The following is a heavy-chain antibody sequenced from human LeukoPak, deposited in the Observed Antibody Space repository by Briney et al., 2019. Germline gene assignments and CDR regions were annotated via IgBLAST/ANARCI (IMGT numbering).Heavy chain of an antibody. J-gene: IGHJ4*02. CDR1: GFTFSSYW. CDR2: IKGDGSST. D-gene: IGHD5-18*01. V-gene: IGHV3-74*01. CDR3: ARDGYSFGHDFDY. Sequence: PGGSLRLSCAASGFTFSSYWMHWVRHTPGKGLVWVSRIKGDGSSTSYADSVKGRFTISRDNAKNTLYPQMNSLRAEGTAVYYCARDGYSFGHDFDYWGQGTLVTVSS.